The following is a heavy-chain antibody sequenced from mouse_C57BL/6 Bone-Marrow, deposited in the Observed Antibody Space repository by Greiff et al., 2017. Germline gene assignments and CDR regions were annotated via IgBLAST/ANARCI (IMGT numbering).Heavy chain of an antibody. V-gene: IGHV1-54*01. Sequence: QVQLQQSGAELVRPGTSVKVSCKASGYAFTNYLIEWVKQRPGQGLEWIGVINPGSGGTNYNEKFKGKATLTADKSSSTAYMQLSSLTSEDSAVXFCAIITTVVATDAMDYWGQGTSVTVSA. J-gene: IGHJ4*01. CDR3: AIITTVVATDAMDY. CDR1: GYAFTNYL. CDR2: INPGSGGT. D-gene: IGHD1-1*01.